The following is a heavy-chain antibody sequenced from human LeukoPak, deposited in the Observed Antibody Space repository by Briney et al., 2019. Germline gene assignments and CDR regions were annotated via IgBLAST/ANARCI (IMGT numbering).Heavy chain of an antibody. D-gene: IGHD3-10*01. V-gene: IGHV4-61*02. CDR2: IYTSGST. CDR1: GGSISSGSYY. CDR3: ARGLYYYASGSYNFDY. J-gene: IGHJ4*02. Sequence: PSQTLSLTCTVSGGSISSGSYYWSWIRQPAGKGLEWIGRIYTSGSTNFHPSLKSRVTMSVDTSKNQFSLKLSSVTAADTAVYYCARGLYYYASGSYNFDYWGQGTLVTVSS.